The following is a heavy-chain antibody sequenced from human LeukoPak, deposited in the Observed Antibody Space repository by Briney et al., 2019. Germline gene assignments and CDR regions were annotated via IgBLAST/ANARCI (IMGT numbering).Heavy chain of an antibody. J-gene: IGHJ6*02. CDR1: GGTFSSYA. CDR2: IIPILGIA. D-gene: IGHD5-18*01. V-gene: IGHV1-69*04. CDR3: ARDDVDGYSSGSLWGSPYYYYGMDV. Sequence: ASVKVSCKASGGTFSSYAISWVRQAPGQGLEWMGRIIPILGIANYAQKFQGRVTITADKSTSTAYMELSSLRSEDTAVYYCARDDVDGYSSGSLWGSPYYYYGMDVWGQGTTVTVPS.